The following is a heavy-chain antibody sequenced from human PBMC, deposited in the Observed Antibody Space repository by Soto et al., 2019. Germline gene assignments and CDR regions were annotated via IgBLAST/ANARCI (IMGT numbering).Heavy chain of an antibody. CDR1: GGSISSYY. CDR2: IYYSGST. J-gene: IGHJ4*02. Sequence: SETLSLTCTVSGGSISSYYWSWIRQPPGKGLEWIGYIYYSGSTNYNPSLKSRVTISVDTSKNQFSLKLSSVTAADTAVYYCARHEVVAVSFDYWGQLTLVIVSS. CDR3: ARHEVVAVSFDY. V-gene: IGHV4-59*08. D-gene: IGHD5-12*01.